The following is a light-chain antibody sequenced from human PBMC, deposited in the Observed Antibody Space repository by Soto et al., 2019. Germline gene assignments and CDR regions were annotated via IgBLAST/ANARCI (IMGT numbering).Light chain of an antibody. V-gene: IGKV3-15*01. J-gene: IGKJ2*01. Sequence: VVMTQSPATLSVSPGERATLSCRASHSITSNLAWYQQKPGQAPRLLIYGASTRATGIPARFSGSGSETEFTLTISSLQSEDFAVYYCQQYNNWPPYTFGQGSKLEIK. CDR1: HSITSN. CDR3: QQYNNWPPYT. CDR2: GAS.